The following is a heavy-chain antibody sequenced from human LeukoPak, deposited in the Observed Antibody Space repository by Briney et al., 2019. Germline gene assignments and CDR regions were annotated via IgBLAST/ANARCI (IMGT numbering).Heavy chain of an antibody. Sequence: SETLSLTCTVSGGAISSNNYYWGWVRQPPGKGLEWIATISYSGRTYYSPSLTSQVTISIDTSKNQFSLKLTSVTAADTAVYYCAREMAVGYGVDWGQGTLVTVSS. D-gene: IGHD5-12*01. V-gene: IGHV4-39*07. J-gene: IGHJ4*02. CDR2: ISYSGRT. CDR3: AREMAVGYGVD. CDR1: GGAISSNNYY.